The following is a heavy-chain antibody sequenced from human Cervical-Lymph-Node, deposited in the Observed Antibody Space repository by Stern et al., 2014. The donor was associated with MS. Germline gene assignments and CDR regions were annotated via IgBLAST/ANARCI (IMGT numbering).Heavy chain of an antibody. Sequence: QVQLVESGGGVVQPGRSLRLSCAASGFTFSSYGMHWVRQAPGKGLEWVAVIWYDGSNKYYADSVKGRFTISRDNSKNTLYLQMNSLRAEDTAVYYCARVCRGTDAFDIWGQGTMVTVSS. V-gene: IGHV3-33*01. CDR3: ARVCRGTDAFDI. CDR2: IWYDGSNK. CDR1: GFTFSSYG. D-gene: IGHD3-10*01. J-gene: IGHJ3*02.